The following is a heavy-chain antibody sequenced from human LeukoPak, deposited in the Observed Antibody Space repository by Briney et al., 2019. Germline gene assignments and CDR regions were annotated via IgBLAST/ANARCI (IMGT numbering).Heavy chain of an antibody. V-gene: IGHV3-23*01. CDR3: AREGGRAVPGGFDQ. J-gene: IGHJ4*02. CDR1: GFTSCSVA. D-gene: IGHD2-8*02. Sequence: PRGTLCLSSAVSGFTSCSVAMSGGPQAPGKGLGWGSAVSSSGGSTYYTDPVKVRFTIYRAHSKNRVYLHIARLRARAPALFSLAREGGRAVPGGFDQWGRGTRVTVSS. CDR2: VSSSGGST.